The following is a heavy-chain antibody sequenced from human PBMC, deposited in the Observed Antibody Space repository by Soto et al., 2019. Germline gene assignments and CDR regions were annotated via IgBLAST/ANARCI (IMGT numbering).Heavy chain of an antibody. Sequence: QVQVVESGGGVVQPGRSLRLSCVASGFKFSTYGMHWVRQAPGKGLEWVAVIWFDGSNQYYGDSVKGRFTISRDNSKNTVYLPMNSLRVEDTAVYYCARDRRFLEWLDYWGQGNLVTVSS. D-gene: IGHD3-3*01. CDR1: GFKFSTYG. V-gene: IGHV3-33*01. CDR3: ARDRRFLEWLDY. CDR2: IWFDGSNQ. J-gene: IGHJ4*02.